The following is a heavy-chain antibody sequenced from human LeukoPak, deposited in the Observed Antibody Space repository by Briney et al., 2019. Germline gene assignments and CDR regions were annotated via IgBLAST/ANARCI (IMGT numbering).Heavy chain of an antibody. V-gene: IGHV4-39*02. Sequence: SETLSLTCTVSGGSIRSSYYYWGWIRQPPGKGLEWIGSIYDSGSTYYNPSLKSRVTISVDTSKNQFSLKLNSVTAADTAVYYCARDPYSNYVTGGWFDPWGQGTLVTVSS. CDR2: IYDSGST. D-gene: IGHD4-11*01. CDR1: GGSIRSSYYY. J-gene: IGHJ5*02. CDR3: ARDPYSNYVTGGWFDP.